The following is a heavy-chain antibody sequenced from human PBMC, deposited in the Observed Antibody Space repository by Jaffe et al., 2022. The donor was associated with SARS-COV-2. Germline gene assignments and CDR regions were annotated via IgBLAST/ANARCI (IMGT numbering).Heavy chain of an antibody. J-gene: IGHJ5*02. Sequence: QVQLQESGPGLVKPSETLSLTCNVSGGSISSYYWNWIRQPPGKGLEWIGYVSYSGNTNYNPSLKSRLTIYMDLSKNQFSLKLSSVTAADTAVYYCARMGALAGTHWFDPWGQGTLVIVSS. CDR3: ARMGALAGTHWFDP. D-gene: IGHD6-19*01. CDR1: GGSISSYY. V-gene: IGHV4-59*01. CDR2: VSYSGNT.